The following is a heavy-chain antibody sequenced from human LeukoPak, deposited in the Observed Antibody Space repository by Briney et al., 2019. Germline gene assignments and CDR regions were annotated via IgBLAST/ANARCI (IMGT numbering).Heavy chain of an antibody. V-gene: IGHV4-59*01. CDR3: AKDWISYGGPGYFDL. Sequence: PSETLSLTCTVSGGSISSYYWSWIRQPPGRGLERIGYIYYTGSTNYNPSLKSRVTISVDTSKNQFSLKLSSVTAADTAVYYCAKDWISYGGPGYFDLWGRGTLVTVSS. CDR2: IYYTGST. D-gene: IGHD4-23*01. J-gene: IGHJ2*01. CDR1: GGSISSYY.